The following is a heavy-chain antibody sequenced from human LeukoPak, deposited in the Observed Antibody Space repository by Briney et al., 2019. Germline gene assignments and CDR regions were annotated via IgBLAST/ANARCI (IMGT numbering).Heavy chain of an antibody. D-gene: IGHD3-10*01. V-gene: IGHV4-39*07. Sequence: PSETLFLTGTVSGGSISSSSYYWGWIRQPPGKGLEWIESIYYSGSTYYNPSLKSRVTISVDTSKNQFSLKLSSVTAADTAVYYCARVLIDAMVRGVSAFDIWGQGTMVTVSS. J-gene: IGHJ3*02. CDR3: ARVLIDAMVRGVSAFDI. CDR1: GGSISSSSYY. CDR2: IYYSGST.